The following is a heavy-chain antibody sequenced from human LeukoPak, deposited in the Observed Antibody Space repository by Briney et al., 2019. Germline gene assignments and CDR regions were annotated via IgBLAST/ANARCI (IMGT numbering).Heavy chain of an antibody. D-gene: IGHD3-3*01. CDR2: ISGSGGST. J-gene: IGHJ4*02. CDR1: GSTFSSYA. V-gene: IGHV3-23*01. CDR3: AKDAAQRFLEWLSFFDY. Sequence: PGGSLRLSCAASGSTFSSYAMSWVRQAPGKGLEWVSAISGSGGSTYYADSVKGRFTISRDNSKNTLYLQMNSLRAEDTAVYYCAKDAAQRFLEWLSFFDYWGQGTLVTVSS.